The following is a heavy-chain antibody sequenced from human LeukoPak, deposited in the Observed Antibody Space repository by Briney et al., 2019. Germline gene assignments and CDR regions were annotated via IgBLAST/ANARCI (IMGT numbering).Heavy chain of an antibody. CDR2: IWSDGSNQ. CDR3: AKSGAMDV. D-gene: IGHD3-10*01. Sequence: GGSLRLSCAASGFTFSRYGMHWVRQAPGKGLEWVAVIWSDGSNQSYVDSVKGRFTISRDNSKKTLSLQMNSLRADDTAIYYCAKSGAMDVWGKGTPVTVSS. CDR1: GFTFSRYG. V-gene: IGHV3-33*03. J-gene: IGHJ6*03.